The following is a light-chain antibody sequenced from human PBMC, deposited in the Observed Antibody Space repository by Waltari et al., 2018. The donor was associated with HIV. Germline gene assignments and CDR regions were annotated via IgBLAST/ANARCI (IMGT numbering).Light chain of an antibody. CDR2: SNK. Sequence: QSVLTQAPSASGTPGQRVTISCSGSSSHIGSNYVYWYHQFPGPAPKPLIYSNKRGPAGVRDLFSGARSGASAALAISGLRSEDEADYYCATWDDTLSGPVFGGGTKLTVL. V-gene: IGLV1-47*01. CDR1: SSHIGSNY. CDR3: ATWDDTLSGPV. J-gene: IGLJ2*01.